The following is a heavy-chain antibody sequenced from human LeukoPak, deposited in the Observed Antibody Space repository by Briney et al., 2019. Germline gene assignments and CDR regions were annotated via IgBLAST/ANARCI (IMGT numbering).Heavy chain of an antibody. CDR1: GFTFSSYE. CDR3: ASPRTLGLVGAFDI. J-gene: IGHJ3*02. Sequence: GGSLRLYCAASGFTFSSYEMNWVRQAPGKGLEWVSYISSSGSTIYYADSVKGRFTISRDNAKNSLYLQMNSLRAEDTAVYYCASPRTLGLVGAFDIWGQGTMVTVSS. V-gene: IGHV3-48*03. D-gene: IGHD2-15*01. CDR2: ISSSGSTI.